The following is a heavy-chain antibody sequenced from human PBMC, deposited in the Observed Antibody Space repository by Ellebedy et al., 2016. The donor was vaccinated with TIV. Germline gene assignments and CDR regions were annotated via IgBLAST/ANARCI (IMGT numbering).Heavy chain of an antibody. J-gene: IGHJ5*02. D-gene: IGHD3-10*01. V-gene: IGHV4-59*11. Sequence: SETLSLXCTVSGGSLSRHYWTWIWQPPGRGLEWIGFFYYNENVNSGHPLKSPNYNPTLKSRVTMSVDTSKSQFSLTLTSVTAADTAVYYCARETYFGSAVQYFDPWGQGTHVVVSS. CDR1: GGSLSRHY. CDR3: ARETYFGSAVQYFDP. CDR2: FYYNENVNSGHPLKSP.